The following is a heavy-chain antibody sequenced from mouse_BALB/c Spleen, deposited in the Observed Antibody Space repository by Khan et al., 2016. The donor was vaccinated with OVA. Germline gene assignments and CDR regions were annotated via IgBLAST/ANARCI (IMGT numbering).Heavy chain of an antibody. Sequence: QVQLKQSGAELARPGASMKMSCKASGYTFTSYTMHWVRQRPGQAPEWIGHINPSNDYTNYNQNFKDKATLIVDKSSSTAYMQLSSLTSEDSAVYYCVREGAYNRSDGWFAYWGQGTLVTVSA. CDR2: INPSNDYT. D-gene: IGHD2-14*01. CDR1: GYTFTSYT. CDR3: VREGAYNRSDGWFAY. J-gene: IGHJ3*01. V-gene: IGHV1-4*01.